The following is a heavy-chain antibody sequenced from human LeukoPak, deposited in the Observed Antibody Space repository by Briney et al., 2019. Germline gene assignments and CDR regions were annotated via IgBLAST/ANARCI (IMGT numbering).Heavy chain of an antibody. CDR2: ISGSGGST. CDR1: GFTFSSYG. Sequence: GGSLRLSCAASGFTFSSYGMSWVRQAPGKGLEWVSAISGSGGSTYYADSVKGRFTISRDNSKNTLYLQMNSLRAEDTAVYYCARDLGYSSGPNYWGQGTRVTVSS. J-gene: IGHJ4*02. CDR3: ARDLGYSSGPNY. V-gene: IGHV3-23*01. D-gene: IGHD6-19*01.